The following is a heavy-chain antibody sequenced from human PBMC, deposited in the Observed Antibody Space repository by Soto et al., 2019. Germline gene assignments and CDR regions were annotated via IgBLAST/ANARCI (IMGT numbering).Heavy chain of an antibody. V-gene: IGHV3-23*01. D-gene: IGHD3-3*01. CDR2: ISNNVGAT. CDR1: GFSFATYA. CDR3: ARRSYGAFDI. Sequence: EVQLLESGGGLVQPGGSLRLSCAASGFSFATYAMNWVRQAPGKGLEGVSLISNNVGATYYADSVKGRFTISRDTSKNTLSLQINSLRAEDTAMYYCARRSYGAFDIWGQGTMVTVSS. J-gene: IGHJ3*02.